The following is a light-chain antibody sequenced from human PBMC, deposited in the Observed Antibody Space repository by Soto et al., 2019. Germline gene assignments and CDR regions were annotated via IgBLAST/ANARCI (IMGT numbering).Light chain of an antibody. Sequence: QSALTQPASVSGSPGQSITISCTGTSSDVGGYNYVSWYQQHPGKAPKLMIYDVSIRPAGVSNRLSGSKSRNTASLTTSGRQAEDEADYYCSSYTSSSTYVVFGGGTKVTVL. V-gene: IGLV2-14*01. CDR1: SSDVGGYNY. J-gene: IGLJ2*01. CDR3: SSYTSSSTYVV. CDR2: DVS.